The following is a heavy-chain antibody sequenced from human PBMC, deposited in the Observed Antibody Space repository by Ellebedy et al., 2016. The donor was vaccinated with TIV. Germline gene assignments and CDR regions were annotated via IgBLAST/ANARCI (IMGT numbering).Heavy chain of an antibody. CDR3: ARANDDGGYYFDF. V-gene: IGHV4-30-4*08. Sequence: SWVRQPPGKGLEWIGYIYSSGSAYYNPSLKSRVALSIDASKNQFSLSLTSVTSADTAVYFCARANDDGGYYFDFWGPGNLVTVSS. D-gene: IGHD2-8*01. CDR2: IYSSGSA. J-gene: IGHJ4*02.